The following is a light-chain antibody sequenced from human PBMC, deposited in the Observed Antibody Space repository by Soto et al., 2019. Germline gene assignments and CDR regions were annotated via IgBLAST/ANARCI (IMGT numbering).Light chain of an antibody. V-gene: IGLV2-23*02. CDR2: EVS. J-gene: IGLJ1*01. CDR1: SSDVGSSNL. Sequence: QSVLTQPASVSGSPGQSITFSCTGTSSDVGSSNLVSWYQQHPGKAPKLLIYEVSKRPSGVSNRFSGSKSGNTASLTISGPQAEDEADYYCCSYAGSSTHVFGTGTKVPVL. CDR3: CSYAGSSTHV.